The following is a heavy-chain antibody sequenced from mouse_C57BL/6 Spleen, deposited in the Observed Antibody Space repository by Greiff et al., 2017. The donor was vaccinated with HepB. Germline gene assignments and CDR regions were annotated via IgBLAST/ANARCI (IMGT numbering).Heavy chain of an antibody. CDR3: TERTNYAMDY. Sequence: EVQLQQSGTVLARPGASVKMSCKTSGYTFTSYWMHWVKQRPGQGLEGIGAIYPGNSETSYNQKFKGKAKLTAVTSASTAYMELSSLTNEDSAVYYCTERTNYAMDYWGQGTSVTVSS. J-gene: IGHJ4*01. V-gene: IGHV1-5*01. CDR2: IYPGNSET. CDR1: GYTFTSYW.